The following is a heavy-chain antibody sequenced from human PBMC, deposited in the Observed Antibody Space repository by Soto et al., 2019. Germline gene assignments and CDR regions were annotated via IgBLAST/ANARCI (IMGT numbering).Heavy chain of an antibody. CDR2: ISYDGSNK. CDR3: ARDLARITGTITSKKVYYYYYGMDV. V-gene: IGHV3-30-3*01. D-gene: IGHD1-7*01. Sequence: PGGSLRLSCAASGFTFSSYAMHWVRQAPGKGLEWVAVISYDGSNKYYADSVEGRFTISRDNSKNTLYLQMNSLRAEDTAVYYCARDLARITGTITSKKVYYYYYGMDVWGQGTTVTVSS. CDR1: GFTFSSYA. J-gene: IGHJ6*02.